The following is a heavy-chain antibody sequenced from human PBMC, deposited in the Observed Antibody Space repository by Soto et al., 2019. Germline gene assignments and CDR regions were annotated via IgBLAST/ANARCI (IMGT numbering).Heavy chain of an antibody. J-gene: IGHJ6*02. Sequence: EVQLLESGGGLVQPGGSLRLSWAASGFTLSTYGMTWVRQAPGKGLEWVSAITGTGGNTYYVESVKGRFTVSRDNSKNMLYLQVNSLRAEDTAVYYCARIRGYYYGLDVWGQGTTVTVSS. CDR2: ITGTGGNT. V-gene: IGHV3-23*01. CDR1: GFTLSTYG. CDR3: ARIRGYYYGLDV.